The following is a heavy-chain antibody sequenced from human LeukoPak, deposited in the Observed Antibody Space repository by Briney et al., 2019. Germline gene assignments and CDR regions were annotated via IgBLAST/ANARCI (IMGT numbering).Heavy chain of an antibody. V-gene: IGHV1-46*01. CDR2: INPAGNLT. J-gene: IGHJ4*02. CDR3: ARDFTGYGDQTRYLDY. CDR1: GYTFTNYY. D-gene: IGHD4-17*01. Sequence: ASVKVSCKASGYTFTNYYMYWVRQAPGQGLEWMGIINPAGNLTTYAQNFQGRVTMTRDMSSSTVYMELSSLRSEDTAVYYCARDFTGYGDQTRYLDYWGQGTLVTVSS.